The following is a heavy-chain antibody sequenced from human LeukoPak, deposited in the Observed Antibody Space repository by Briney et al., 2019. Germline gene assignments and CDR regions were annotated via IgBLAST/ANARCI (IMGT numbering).Heavy chain of an antibody. J-gene: IGHJ4*02. Sequence: PGGSLSLSCAASGFTFNTFCMHWVRQAPGKGLEWLTFIRYNGNDNYYADSVKGRFTISRDNSKNTLYLQMNSLRAEDTAVYYCAKSGLNRFDYWGQGTLVTVSS. V-gene: IGHV3-30*02. CDR1: GFTFNTFC. CDR3: AKSGLNRFDY. CDR2: IRYNGNDN. D-gene: IGHD2-15*01.